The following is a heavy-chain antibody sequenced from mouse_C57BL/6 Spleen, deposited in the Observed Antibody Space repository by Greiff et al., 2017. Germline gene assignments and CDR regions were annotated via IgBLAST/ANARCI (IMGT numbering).Heavy chain of an antibody. J-gene: IGHJ4*01. D-gene: IGHD2-5*01. CDR1: GYTFTNYW. CDR2: IYPGGGYT. CDR3: ARGAYYSKKGYAMDY. V-gene: IGHV1-63*01. Sequence: VQLQQSGAKLVRPGTSVKMSCKASGYTFTNYWIGWAKQRPGHGLEWIGDIYPGGGYTNYNEKFKGKATLTADKSSSTAYMQFSSLTSEDSAIYYCARGAYYSKKGYAMDYWGQGTSVTVSS.